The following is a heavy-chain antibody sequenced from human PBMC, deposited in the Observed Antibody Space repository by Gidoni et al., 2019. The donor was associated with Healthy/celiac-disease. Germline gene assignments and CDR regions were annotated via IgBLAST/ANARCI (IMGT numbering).Heavy chain of an antibody. CDR3: AIDGYATGSY. J-gene: IGHJ4*02. CDR2: ST. V-gene: IGHV4-31*02. D-gene: IGHD2-2*01. Sequence: STYYNPSLKSRVTISVDMSKNQFSLKLSSVTAADTAVYYCAIDGYATGSYWGQGTLVTVSS.